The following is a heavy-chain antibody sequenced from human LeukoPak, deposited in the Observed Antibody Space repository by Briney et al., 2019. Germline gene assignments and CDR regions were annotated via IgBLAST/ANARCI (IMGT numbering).Heavy chain of an antibody. CDR3: AREQVRGYYRYYYYGMDA. CDR1: GYTFTGYY. Sequence: ASVKVSCKASGYTFTGYYMHWVRQAPGQGLEWMGWINPNSGGTNYAQKFQGRVTMTRDTSISTAYMELSRLRSDDTAVYYCAREQVRGYYRYYYYGMDAWGQGTTVTVSS. D-gene: IGHD3-22*01. CDR2: INPNSGGT. V-gene: IGHV1-2*02. J-gene: IGHJ6*02.